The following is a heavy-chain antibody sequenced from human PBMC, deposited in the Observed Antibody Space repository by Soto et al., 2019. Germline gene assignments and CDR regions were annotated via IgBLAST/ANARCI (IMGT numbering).Heavy chain of an antibody. V-gene: IGHV3-7*01. CDR3: AREGAYEGYFDY. CDR1: GFPFSSYW. D-gene: IGHD3-3*01. CDR2: IKQDGSEK. J-gene: IGHJ4*02. Sequence: GGSLRLSCSASGFPFSSYWMSWVRQAPGKGLEWVANIKQDGSEKYYVDSVKGRFTISRDNAKNSLYLQMNSLRAEDTAVYYCAREGAYEGYFDYWGQGTLVTVSS.